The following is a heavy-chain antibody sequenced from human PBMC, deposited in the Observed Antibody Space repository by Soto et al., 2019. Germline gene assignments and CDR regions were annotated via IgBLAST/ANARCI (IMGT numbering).Heavy chain of an antibody. V-gene: IGHV3-23*01. Sequence: EVQLLESGGDLVQPGGSLRLSCAASGFNVGAFAVNWVRQAPGKGLEWVSGISVSDASIYYADSVRGRFSISRDASENILYLQMNSLRVDDTALYYCTRETVAGITGLDYWGPGTLVTVS. J-gene: IGHJ4*02. CDR2: ISVSDASI. D-gene: IGHD1-20*01. CDR1: GFNVGAFA. CDR3: TRETVAGITGLDY.